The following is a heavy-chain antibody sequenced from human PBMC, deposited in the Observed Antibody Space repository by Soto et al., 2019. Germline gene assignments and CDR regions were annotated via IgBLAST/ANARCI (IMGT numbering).Heavy chain of an antibody. CDR2: INPSGGST. CDR3: ARDRSPGIRFLEWLSPRLTYYYGMDV. Sequence: ASVKVSCKASGYTFTSYYMHWVRQAPGQGLEWMGIINPSGGSTSYAQKFQGRVTMTRDTSTSTVYMELSSLRSEDTAVYYCARDRSPGIRFLEWLSPRLTYYYGMDVWGQGTTVTVSS. D-gene: IGHD3-3*01. J-gene: IGHJ6*02. V-gene: IGHV1-46*01. CDR1: GYTFTSYY.